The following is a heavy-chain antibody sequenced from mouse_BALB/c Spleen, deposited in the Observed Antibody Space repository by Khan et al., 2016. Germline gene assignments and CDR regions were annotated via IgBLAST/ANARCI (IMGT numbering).Heavy chain of an antibody. D-gene: IGHD2-2*01. CDR2: INPSSGYT. CDR3: SRSRRMAGNDLFDY. J-gene: IGHJ2*01. Sequence: VQLQESGAELARPGASVKMSCKASGYTFTIYTMHWVKQRPGQGLEWIGYINPSSGYTNYNQKFKDKATLTVDKSSSTAYMQLSSLTSEDSAVYYCSRSRRMAGNDLFDYWGQGTTLTVSS. CDR1: GYTFTIYT. V-gene: IGHV1-4*01.